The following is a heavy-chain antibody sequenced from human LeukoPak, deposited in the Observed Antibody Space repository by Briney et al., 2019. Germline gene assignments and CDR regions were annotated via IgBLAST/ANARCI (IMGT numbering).Heavy chain of an antibody. J-gene: IGHJ5*02. CDR2: IYTSGST. CDR1: GGSISSGSYY. V-gene: IGHV4-61*02. Sequence: SETLSLTCTVSGGSISSGSYYWSWIRQPAGKGLEWIGRIYTSGSTNYNPSLKSRVTISVDTSKNQFSLKLSPVTAADTAVYYCARSTEYYDILTGYFDPWGQGTLVTVSS. D-gene: IGHD3-9*01. CDR3: ARSTEYYDILTGYFDP.